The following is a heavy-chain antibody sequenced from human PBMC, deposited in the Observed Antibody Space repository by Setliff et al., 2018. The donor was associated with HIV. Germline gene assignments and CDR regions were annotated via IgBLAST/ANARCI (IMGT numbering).Heavy chain of an antibody. CDR2: IYYGGST. J-gene: IGHJ1*01. D-gene: IGHD6-19*01. CDR3: ATYSSAWFEFFQH. CDR1: GGSISSHY. Sequence: SETLSLTCTVSGGSISSHYWSWIRQPPGKGLEWIGYIYYGGSTKYNPSLRSRVTISADTSKNQFSLKLTSVTAADTAVYYCATYSSAWFEFFQHWGLGTLVTVS. V-gene: IGHV4-59*11.